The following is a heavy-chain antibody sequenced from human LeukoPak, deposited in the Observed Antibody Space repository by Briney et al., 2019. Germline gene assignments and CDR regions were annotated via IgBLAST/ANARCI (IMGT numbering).Heavy chain of an antibody. J-gene: IGHJ3*02. Sequence: SETLSLTCAVYGGSFSGYYWSWIRQPLGKGLEWIGEINHSGSTNYNPSLKSRVTISVDTSKNQFSLKLSSVTAADTAVYYCASPGERYCSSTSCRNAFDIWGQGTMVTVSS. V-gene: IGHV4-34*01. D-gene: IGHD2-2*01. CDR1: GGSFSGYY. CDR2: INHSGST. CDR3: ASPGERYCSSTSCRNAFDI.